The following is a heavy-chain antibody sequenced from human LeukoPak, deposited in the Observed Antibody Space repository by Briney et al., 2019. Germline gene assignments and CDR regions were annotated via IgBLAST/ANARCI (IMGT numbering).Heavy chain of an antibody. V-gene: IGHV3-53*05. CDR1: GFTVSSNN. J-gene: IGHJ6*03. CDR2: IYSGGST. Sequence: QSGGSLRLSCAASGFTVSSNNMSWVRQAPGKGLEWVSVIYSGGSTYYADSVKGRFTISRDNSKNTLYLQMNSLRAEDTAVYYCAKDGDGYCSSTSCYQNDYYYYMDVWGKGTTVTVSS. CDR3: AKDGDGYCSSTSCYQNDYYYYMDV. D-gene: IGHD2-2*03.